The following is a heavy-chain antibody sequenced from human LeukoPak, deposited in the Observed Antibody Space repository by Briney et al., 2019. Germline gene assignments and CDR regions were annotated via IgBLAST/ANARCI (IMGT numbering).Heavy chain of an antibody. CDR1: GFTFSSYS. CDR3: ARDASPYYDFWSGYYGHNWFDP. D-gene: IGHD3-3*01. J-gene: IGHJ5*02. CDR2: ISSSSSYI. V-gene: IGHV3-21*01. Sequence: PGGSLRLSCAASGFTFSSYSMNWVRQAPGKGLEWVSSISSSSSYIYYADSVKGRFTISRDNAKNSLYLQMNSLRAEDTAVYYCARDASPYYDFWSGYYGHNWFDPRGQGTLVTVSS.